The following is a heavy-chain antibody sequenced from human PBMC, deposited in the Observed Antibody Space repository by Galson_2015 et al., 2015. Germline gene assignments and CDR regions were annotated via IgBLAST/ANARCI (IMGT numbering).Heavy chain of an antibody. V-gene: IGHV1-69*02. D-gene: IGHD2-2*01. CDR3: ASLSLGYCGNTSCYGSS. CDR2: IIPILDIT. J-gene: IGHJ5*02. CDR1: GGTFRSYS. Sequence: SVKVSCKASGGTFRSYSISWVRQAPGQGLEWMGRIIPILDITNYAQKFQGRVTITADKSTSTTCMELSSLRSEDTTVYYCASLSLGYCGNTSCYGSSLGQGTLVTVSS.